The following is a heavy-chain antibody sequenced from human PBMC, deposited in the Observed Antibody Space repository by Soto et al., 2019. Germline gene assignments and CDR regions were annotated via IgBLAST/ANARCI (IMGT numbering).Heavy chain of an antibody. Sequence: ASVKVSCKASGYTFTGYYMHWVRQAPGQGLEWMGWINPNSGGTNYAQKFQGRVTMTRDTSISTAYMELSRLRSDDTAVYYCARALKYSSSSGWFDPWGQGTLVTVSS. CDR3: ARALKYSSSSGWFDP. D-gene: IGHD6-6*01. CDR1: GYTFTGYY. J-gene: IGHJ5*02. V-gene: IGHV1-2*02. CDR2: INPNSGGT.